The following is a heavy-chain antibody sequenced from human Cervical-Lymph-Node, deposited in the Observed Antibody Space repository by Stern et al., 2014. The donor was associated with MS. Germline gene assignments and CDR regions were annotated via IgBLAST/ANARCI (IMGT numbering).Heavy chain of an antibody. V-gene: IGHV3-23*05. D-gene: IGHD6-6*01. CDR2: IDISGATT. Sequence: EMQLVESGGDLVQPGGSLRLSRAVSGFAFSSHAMSWVLQAPGKGLEWVSSIDISGATTFYADAVSGRVTISRDNSKNTLYLQMNTLTAEDTAVYYCANEIRPNDYWGQGTLVTVSS. CDR3: ANEIRPNDY. J-gene: IGHJ4*02. CDR1: GFAFSSHA.